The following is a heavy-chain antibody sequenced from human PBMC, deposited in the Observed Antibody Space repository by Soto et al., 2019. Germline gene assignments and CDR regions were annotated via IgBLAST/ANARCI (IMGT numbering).Heavy chain of an antibody. CDR3: VREDILGVRSFDY. V-gene: IGHV3-48*02. J-gene: IGHJ4*02. Sequence: EVQLLESGGGLVRPGGSLRLSCAASGFTFSGYSVNWVRQAPGKGLEWVSYISSGSKTIYYAESVKGRFTVSRDNARNSQYLQMNSLRDEDTAVYYCVREDILGVRSFDYWGQGTLVTVSS. D-gene: IGHD3-9*01. CDR1: GFTFSGYS. CDR2: ISSGSKTI.